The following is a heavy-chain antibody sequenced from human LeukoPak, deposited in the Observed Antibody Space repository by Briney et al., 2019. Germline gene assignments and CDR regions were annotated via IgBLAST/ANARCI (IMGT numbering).Heavy chain of an antibody. CDR1: GFTFSSYW. J-gene: IGHJ4*02. Sequence: GGSLRPSCAASGFTFSSYWMSWVRQAPGKGLEWVANIKQDGSEKYYVDSVKGRFTISRDNAKNSLYLQMNSLRAEDTAVYYCARGVLWFGESRQFDYWGQGTLVTVSS. CDR3: ARGVLWFGESRQFDY. D-gene: IGHD3-10*01. CDR2: IKQDGSEK. V-gene: IGHV3-7*01.